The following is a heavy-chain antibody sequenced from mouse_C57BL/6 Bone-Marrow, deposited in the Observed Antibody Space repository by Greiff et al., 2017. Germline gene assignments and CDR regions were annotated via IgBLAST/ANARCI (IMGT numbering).Heavy chain of an antibody. CDR2: ISGGGGNT. CDR3: ARFYYWYFDV. CDR1: GFTFSSYT. V-gene: IGHV5-9*04. Sequence: EVKLMESGGGLVKPGGSLKLSCAASGFTFSSYTMSWVRQTPEKRLEWVATISGGGGNTYYPVSVKGRFTISRDNAKNTLYLQMSSLKSEDTAMYYCARFYYWYFDVWGTGTTVTVSS. J-gene: IGHJ1*03.